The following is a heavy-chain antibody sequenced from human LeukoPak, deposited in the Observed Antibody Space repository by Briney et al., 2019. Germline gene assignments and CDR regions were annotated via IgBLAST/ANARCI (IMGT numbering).Heavy chain of an antibody. CDR2: IYYSGST. J-gene: IGHJ4*02. D-gene: IGHD2-2*01. V-gene: IGHV4-59*06. CDR1: GGSFSGYY. Sequence: PSETLSLTCAVYGGSFSGYYWSWIRQPPGKGLEWIGYIYYSGSTYYNPSLKSRVTISVDTSKNQFSLKLSSVTAADTAVYYCGGYCSSTSCPTYFDYWGQGTLVTVSS. CDR3: GGYCSSTSCPTYFDY.